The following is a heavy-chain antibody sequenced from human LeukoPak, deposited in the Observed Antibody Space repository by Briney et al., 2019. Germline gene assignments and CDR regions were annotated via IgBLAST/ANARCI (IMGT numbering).Heavy chain of an antibody. V-gene: IGHV1-46*01. D-gene: IGHD3-3*01. CDR2: INPSGGST. J-gene: IGHJ4*02. CDR3: ARARTNYDFWTGFDY. Sequence: ASVKVSCKASGYTFTSYDINWVRQATGQGLEWMGIINPSGGSTSYAQKFQGRVTMTRDTSTSTVYMELSSLRSEDTAVYYCARARTNYDFWTGFDYWGRGTLVTVSS. CDR1: GYTFTSYD.